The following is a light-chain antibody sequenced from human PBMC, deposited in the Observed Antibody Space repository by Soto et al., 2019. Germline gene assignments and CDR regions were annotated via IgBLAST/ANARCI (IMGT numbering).Light chain of an antibody. Sequence: DIQMTQSHSTLSASVGDRVTITCRDSQIISSWLAWYKQKPGKAPKLLISDASSFESGVPSRFSGSGSGTDFTLTISSLQPDYFATYYCQQYNSYSRTFGQGTKGEIK. CDR1: QIISSW. J-gene: IGKJ1*01. CDR3: QQYNSYSRT. CDR2: DAS. V-gene: IGKV1-5*01.